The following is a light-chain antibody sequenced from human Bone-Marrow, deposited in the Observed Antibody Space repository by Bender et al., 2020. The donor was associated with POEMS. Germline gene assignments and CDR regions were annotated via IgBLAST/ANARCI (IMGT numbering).Light chain of an antibody. CDR2: DVS. J-gene: IGLJ2*01. CDR3: SSYTSSSTGVV. CDR1: SSDVGGYNY. V-gene: IGLV2-14*01. Sequence: QSALTQPASVSGSPGQSITISCTGNSSDVGGYNYVSWYQQHPGNAPKLMIYDVSNRPSGVSYRFSGSKSGNTASLTISGLQAEDEADYYCSSYTSSSTGVVFGGGTKLTVL.